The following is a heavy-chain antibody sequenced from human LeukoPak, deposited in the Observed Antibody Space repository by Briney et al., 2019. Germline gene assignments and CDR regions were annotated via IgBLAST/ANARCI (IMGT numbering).Heavy chain of an antibody. CDR1: RGSISSGGYY. CDR2: IYYSGST. D-gene: IGHD3-22*01. V-gene: IGHV4-31*03. J-gene: IGHJ4*02. Sequence: SETLSLTCTVSRGSISSGGYYWSWIRQHPGKGLEWIGYIYYSGSTYYNPSLKSRVTISVDTSKNQFSLKLSSVTAADTAVYYCASSPSSGYYSYYFDYWGQGTLVTVSS. CDR3: ASSPSSGYYSYYFDY.